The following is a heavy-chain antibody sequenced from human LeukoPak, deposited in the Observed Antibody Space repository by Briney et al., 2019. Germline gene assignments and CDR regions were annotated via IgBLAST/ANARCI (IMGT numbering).Heavy chain of an antibody. CDR3: AKDQGLYND. D-gene: IGHD1-14*01. CDR2: ISGSGGST. CDR1: GFTFSDYY. J-gene: IGHJ4*02. V-gene: IGHV3-23*01. Sequence: PGGSLRLSCAASGFTFSDYYMSWIRQAPGKGLEWVSAISGSGGSTYYADSVKGRFTISRDNSKNTLYLQMNSLRAEDTAVYYCAKDQGLYNDWGQGTLVTVSS.